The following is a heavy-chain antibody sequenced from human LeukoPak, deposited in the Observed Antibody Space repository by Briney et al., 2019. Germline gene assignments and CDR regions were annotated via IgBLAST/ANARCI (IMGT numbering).Heavy chain of an antibody. J-gene: IGHJ4*02. CDR2: IIPILGIA. CDR3: ARGRLYGPNYFDY. D-gene: IGHD3-10*01. V-gene: IGHV1-69*04. CDR1: GGTFSSYA. Sequence: SVKVSCRASGGTFSSYAISWVRQAPGQGLELMGRIIPILGIANYAQKFQGRVTITADKSTSTAYMELSSLRSEDTAVYYCARGRLYGPNYFDYWGQGTLVTVSS.